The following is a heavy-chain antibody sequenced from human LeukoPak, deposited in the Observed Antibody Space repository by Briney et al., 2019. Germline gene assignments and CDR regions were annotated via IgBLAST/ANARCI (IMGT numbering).Heavy chain of an antibody. Sequence: GGSLRLSCAASGFTFSSYSMNWVRQAPGKGLEWVSSISSSSSYIYYADSVKGRFTISRDNAKNSLYLQMNSLRAEDTAVYYCARDGDIIAVAEVPDAFDIWGQGTMVTVSS. CDR1: GFTFSSYS. CDR2: ISSSSSYI. J-gene: IGHJ3*02. CDR3: ARDGDIIAVAEVPDAFDI. D-gene: IGHD6-19*01. V-gene: IGHV3-21*01.